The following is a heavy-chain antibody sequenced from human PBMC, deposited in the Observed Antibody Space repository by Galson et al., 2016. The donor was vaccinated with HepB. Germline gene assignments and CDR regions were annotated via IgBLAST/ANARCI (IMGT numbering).Heavy chain of an antibody. D-gene: IGHD6-19*01. V-gene: IGHV4-39*07. CDR1: GGSISSSSYY. J-gene: IGHJ4*02. CDR3: ARDTEWLGAPIFMFDY. Sequence: SETLSLTCTVSGGSISSSSYYWGWIRQPPGKGLEWIGNIYYSGDTYYNPSLKSRVTISVDTSKNQFSLKLGSVTAADTAVYYCARDTEWLGAPIFMFDYWGQGTLVTVSS. CDR2: IYYSGDT.